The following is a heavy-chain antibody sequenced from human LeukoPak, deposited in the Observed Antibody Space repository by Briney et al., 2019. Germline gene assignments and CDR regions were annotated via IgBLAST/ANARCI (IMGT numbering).Heavy chain of an antibody. Sequence: QSGGSLKLSYAASGFTFSRSAIRWVRQASGKGLEWVGRIRNRGNDYATAYGASVNGRFTISRDDSKDTAYLQMNSLKTEDTALYYCTRSYQKRWGWFGAWGQGTLVTVSS. CDR3: TRSYQKRWGWFGA. V-gene: IGHV3-73*01. CDR1: GFTFSRSA. D-gene: IGHD2-2*01. J-gene: IGHJ5*02. CDR2: IRNRGNDYAT.